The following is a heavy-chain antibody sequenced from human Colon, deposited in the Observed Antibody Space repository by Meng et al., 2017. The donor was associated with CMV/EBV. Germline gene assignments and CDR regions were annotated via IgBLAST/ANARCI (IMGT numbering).Heavy chain of an antibody. D-gene: IGHD5-18*01. Sequence: LQESCPGLLKPSEPLSLSCTVSVGSISSYYWSWIRQPAGKGLEWIGRIYPSGFPKYKPSLESRVTMSADTSKNQISLKLTSVTAADTAVYYCARAQYTYGYWIFDYWGQGTLVTVSS. CDR1: VGSISSYY. CDR2: IYPSGFP. V-gene: IGHV4-4*07. CDR3: ARAQYTYGYWIFDY. J-gene: IGHJ4*02.